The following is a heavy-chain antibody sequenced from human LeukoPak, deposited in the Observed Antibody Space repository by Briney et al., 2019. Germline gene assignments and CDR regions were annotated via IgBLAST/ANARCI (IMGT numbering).Heavy chain of an antibody. V-gene: IGHV1-69*04. CDR3: ARDRYNWNDDPNWFDP. CDR2: IIPIFGIA. CDR1: GGTFSSYA. J-gene: IGHJ5*02. Sequence: SVKVSYKASGGTFSSYAISWVRQAPGQGLEWMGRIIPIFGIANYAQKFQGRVTITADKSTSTAYMELSSLRSEDTAVYYCARDRYNWNDDPNWFDPWGQGTLVTVSS. D-gene: IGHD1-20*01.